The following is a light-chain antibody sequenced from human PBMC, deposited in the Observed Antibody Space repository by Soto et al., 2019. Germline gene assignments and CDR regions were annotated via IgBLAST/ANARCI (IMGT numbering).Light chain of an antibody. CDR1: SSDVGGYNY. J-gene: IGLJ1*01. Sequence: QSALTQPRSVSGSPGQSVTVSCTGTSSDVGGYNYVAWYQQHPGKAPKLTISDVNKRPSGVPDRFSGSKSGNTASLTISGLQAEDEADYYCCSFAGRIFVFGTGTKLTVL. CDR3: CSFAGRIFV. CDR2: DVN. V-gene: IGLV2-11*01.